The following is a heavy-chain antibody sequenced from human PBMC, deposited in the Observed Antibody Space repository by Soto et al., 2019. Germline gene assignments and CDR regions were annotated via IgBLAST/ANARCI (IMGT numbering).Heavy chain of an antibody. D-gene: IGHD1-20*01. J-gene: IGHJ6*03. CDR1: GFTVSSNY. CDR3: ARGPIMPVGYYYYMDV. V-gene: IGHV3-53*01. Sequence: GGSLRLSCAASGFTVSSNYMSWVRQAPGKGLEWVSVIYSGGSTYYADSVKGRFTISRDNSKNTLYLQMNSLRAEDTDVYYCARGPIMPVGYYYYMDVWGKGTTVTVSS. CDR2: IYSGGST.